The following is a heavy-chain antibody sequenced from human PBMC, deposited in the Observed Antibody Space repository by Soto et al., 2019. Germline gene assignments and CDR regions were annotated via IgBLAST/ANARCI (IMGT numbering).Heavy chain of an antibody. CDR3: VTDLNWQGH. CDR1: GFSFSSVW. Sequence: GSLRLSCVVSGFSFSSVWMTWVRQAPGKGLECVANIKYDGSEEYYVGSVKGRFTISRDNAKNSLYLQMNSLRDEDSAVYYCVTDLNWQGHWGQGT. J-gene: IGHJ4*02. CDR2: IKYDGSEE. V-gene: IGHV3-7*01.